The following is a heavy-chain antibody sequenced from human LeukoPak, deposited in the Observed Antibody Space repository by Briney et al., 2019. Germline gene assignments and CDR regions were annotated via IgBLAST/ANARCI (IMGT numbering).Heavy chain of an antibody. CDR1: GYTFTSYG. CDR3: ARPYYYDSSGYLGY. Sequence: ASVKVSCKASGYTFTSYGISWVRQAPGLGLEWMGWISAYNGNTNYAQKLQGRVTMTTDTSTSTAYMELRSLRSDDTAVYYCARPYYYDSSGYLGYWGQGTLVTVSS. J-gene: IGHJ4*02. D-gene: IGHD3-22*01. V-gene: IGHV1-18*01. CDR2: ISAYNGNT.